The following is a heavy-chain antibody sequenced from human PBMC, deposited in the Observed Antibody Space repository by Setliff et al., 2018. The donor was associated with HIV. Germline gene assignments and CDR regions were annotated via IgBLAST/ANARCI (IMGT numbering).Heavy chain of an antibody. V-gene: IGHV4-38-2*01. CDR3: ACLEYNYGYGFDY. Sequence: SETLSLTCAVSGYSISSGNYWGWIRQPPGKGLEWIGTVYHSGSTSYNPSLKSRLTISVDTSENQFSLKLSSVIAADTAVYYCACLEYNYGYGFDYWGQGTLVTVSS. CDR1: GYSISSGNY. J-gene: IGHJ4*02. CDR2: VYHSGST. D-gene: IGHD5-18*01.